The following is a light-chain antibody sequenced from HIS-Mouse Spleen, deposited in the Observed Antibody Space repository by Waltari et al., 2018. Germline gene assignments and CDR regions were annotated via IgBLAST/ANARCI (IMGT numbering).Light chain of an antibody. V-gene: IGKV3-11*01. Sequence: EIVLTQSPATLSLSPGERATLSCRARQSVSSYLAWYQQKPGQAPRLLIYDASNKATGIPARFSGSGSGTDFTLTISSLEPEDFAVYYCQQRSNWPFGQGTRLEIK. CDR1: QSVSSY. CDR2: DAS. J-gene: IGKJ5*01. CDR3: QQRSNWP.